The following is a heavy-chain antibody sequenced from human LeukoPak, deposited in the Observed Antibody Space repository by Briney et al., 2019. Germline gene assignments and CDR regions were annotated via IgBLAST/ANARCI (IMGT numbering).Heavy chain of an antibody. CDR3: ARHLLDYDSSGYYFDY. D-gene: IGHD3-22*01. CDR2: IYSGRST. CDR1: GFTVSSND. V-gene: IGHV3-66*04. J-gene: IGHJ4*02. Sequence: GGSLRLSCAASGFTVSSNDMSWVRQAPGKGLEWVSLIYSGRSTYYADSVKGRFIISRDNSKNTLYLQMNSLRAEDTAVYYCARHLLDYDSSGYYFDYWGQGTLVTVSS.